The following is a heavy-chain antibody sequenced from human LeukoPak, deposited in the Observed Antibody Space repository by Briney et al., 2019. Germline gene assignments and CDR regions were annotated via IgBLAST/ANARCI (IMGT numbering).Heavy chain of an antibody. CDR2: IYHSGST. CDR3: AKHAPKEGWCSSTSCYTQAFDI. CDR1: GYSISSGYY. D-gene: IGHD2-2*02. Sequence: SETLSLTCAVSGYSISSGYYWGGIRQPPGKGLEWIGIIYHSGSTYYNPSLKSRVTISVDTSKNQFSLKLSSVTAADTAVYYCAKHAPKEGWCSSTSCYTQAFDIWGQGTMVTVSS. J-gene: IGHJ3*02. V-gene: IGHV4-38-2*01.